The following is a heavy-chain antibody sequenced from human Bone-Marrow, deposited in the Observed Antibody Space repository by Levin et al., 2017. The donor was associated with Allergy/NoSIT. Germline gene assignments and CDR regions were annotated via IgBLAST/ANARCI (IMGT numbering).Heavy chain of an antibody. CDR3: ARGRGNYYFDY. J-gene: IGHJ4*02. D-gene: IGHD3-16*01. CDR2: INAGDGKS. CDR1: GYTFNTYA. Sequence: ASVKVSCKASGYTFNTYAIHWVRQAPGQRLEWMGWINAGDGKSEYSQRFQRRVTLTRDTSASTAYMELSSLRSEDTAVYYCARGRGNYYFDYWGQGALVTVSS. V-gene: IGHV1-3*01.